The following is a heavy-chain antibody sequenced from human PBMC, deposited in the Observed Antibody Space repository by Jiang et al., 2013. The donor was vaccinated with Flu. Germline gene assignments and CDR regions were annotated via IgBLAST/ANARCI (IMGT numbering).Heavy chain of an antibody. V-gene: IGHV5-51*01. CDR3: ARSLLWSGELLHNFDI. D-gene: IGHD3-10*01. CDR1: GYSFTSYW. J-gene: IGHJ3*02. Sequence: GAEVKKPGESLRISCQGSGYSFTSYWISWVRQMPGKGLEWMGIIHPVDSDTRYSPSFQGQVTISADRSISTAYLHWRSLKASDTAMYFCARSLLWSGELLHNFDIWGHGTMVIVSS. CDR2: IHPVDSDT.